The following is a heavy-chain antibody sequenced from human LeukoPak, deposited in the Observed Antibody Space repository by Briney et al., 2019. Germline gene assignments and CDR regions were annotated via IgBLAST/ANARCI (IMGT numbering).Heavy chain of an antibody. CDR2: ISYDGSNK. D-gene: IGHD3-22*01. Sequence: PGGSLRLSCAASGFTFSSYAMHWVRQAPGKGLEWVAVISYDGSNKYYADSVKGRFTISRDNSKNTLYPQMNSLRAEDTAVYYCASDYYYDSSGFDYWGQGTLVTVSS. V-gene: IGHV3-30-3*01. CDR1: GFTFSSYA. CDR3: ASDYYYDSSGFDY. J-gene: IGHJ4*02.